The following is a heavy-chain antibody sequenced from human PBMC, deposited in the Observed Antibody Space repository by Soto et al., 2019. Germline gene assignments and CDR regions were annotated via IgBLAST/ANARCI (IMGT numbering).Heavy chain of an antibody. CDR1: GGSISSYY. CDR3: ARGIDYDFWSGYLPSDYYYYYGMDV. V-gene: IGHV4-59*01. CDR2: IYYSGST. D-gene: IGHD3-3*01. J-gene: IGHJ6*02. Sequence: PSETLSLTCTVSGGSISSYYWSWIRQPPGKGLEWIGYIYYSGSTNYNPSLKSRVTISVGTSKNQFSLKLSSVTAADTAVYYCARGIDYDFWSGYLPSDYYYYYGMDVWGQGTTVTVSS.